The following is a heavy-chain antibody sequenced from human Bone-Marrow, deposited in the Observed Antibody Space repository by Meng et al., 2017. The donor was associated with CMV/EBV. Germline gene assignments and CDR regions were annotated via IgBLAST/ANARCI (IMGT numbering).Heavy chain of an antibody. D-gene: IGHD1-26*01. CDR3: ARDYPGSEGDAVDF. Sequence: GESLKISCAASGFTFSGFEMNWVRQAPGKGLEWVSYINTGTTKYYADSVKGRFTISRDNAKNSLYLGMTSLRAEDTALYYCARDYPGSEGDAVDFWGQGTMVTVSS. J-gene: IGHJ3*01. V-gene: IGHV3-48*03. CDR2: INTGTTK. CDR1: GFTFSGFE.